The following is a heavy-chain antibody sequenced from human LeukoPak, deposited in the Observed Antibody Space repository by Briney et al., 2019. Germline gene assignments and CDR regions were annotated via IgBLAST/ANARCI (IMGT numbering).Heavy chain of an antibody. Sequence: SETLSLTCTVSGYSISSGYYWGWIRQPPGRGLEWIGSIYHSGSTYYNPSLKSRVTISVDTSKNQFSLKLSSVTAADTAVYYCARDPRGPEGWFDYWGQGTLVTVSS. D-gene: IGHD2-15*01. J-gene: IGHJ4*02. CDR3: ARDPRGPEGWFDY. V-gene: IGHV4-38-2*02. CDR1: GYSISSGYY. CDR2: IYHSGST.